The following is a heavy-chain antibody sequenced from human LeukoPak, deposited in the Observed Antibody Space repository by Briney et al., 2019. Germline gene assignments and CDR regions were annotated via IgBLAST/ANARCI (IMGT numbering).Heavy chain of an antibody. V-gene: IGHV3-74*01. Sequence: GGSLRLSCAVSGFTLSDYWMHWVRQAPGKGLVWVSHINLDGSWTGYADSVKGRFTFSKDDAKNTVYLQMNSLRAEDTAVYYCARFIVVVPAARGSDAFDIWGQGTMVTVSS. CDR1: GFTLSDYW. CDR3: ARFIVVVPAARGSDAFDI. CDR2: INLDGSWT. D-gene: IGHD2-2*01. J-gene: IGHJ3*02.